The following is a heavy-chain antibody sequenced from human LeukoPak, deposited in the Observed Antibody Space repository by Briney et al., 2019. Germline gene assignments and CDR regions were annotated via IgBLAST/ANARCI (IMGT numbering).Heavy chain of an antibody. CDR2: MNPNSGNT. CDR3: ARVGSRTPDSNWFDP. J-gene: IGHJ5*02. CDR1: GYTFTSYD. Sequence: ASVKVACRASGYTFTSYDINWVRQATGQGLEWMGWMNPNSGNTGYAQKFQGRVTMTRNTSISTAYMELSSLRSEDTAVYYCARVGSRTPDSNWFDPWGQGTLVTVSS. D-gene: IGHD5-12*01. V-gene: IGHV1-8*01.